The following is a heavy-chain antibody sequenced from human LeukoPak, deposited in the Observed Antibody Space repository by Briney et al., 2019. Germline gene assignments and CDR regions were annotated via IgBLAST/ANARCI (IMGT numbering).Heavy chain of an antibody. D-gene: IGHD3-16*01. CDR1: GYTFTDYY. V-gene: IGHV1-69-2*01. CDR3: ATVTHGYYLPLTDAFDI. CDR2: VDPEDGET. Sequence: GASVKFSCKASGYTFTDYYMHWVQQAPGKGLEWMGRVDPEDGETIYAEKFQGRVTITADTSTDTAYMELSSLRSEDTAVYYCATVTHGYYLPLTDAFDIWGQGTMVTVSS. J-gene: IGHJ3*02.